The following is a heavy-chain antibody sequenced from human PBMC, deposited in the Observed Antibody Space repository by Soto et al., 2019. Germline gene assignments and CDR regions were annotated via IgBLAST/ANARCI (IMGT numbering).Heavy chain of an antibody. CDR3: MTSVTTHDY. Sequence: EVQLVESGGGLVQPGGSLRLSCAASGFTLSSYWMNWVHLAPGKGLEWVATIKQDGSQKNYVDSVKGRFTISRDNAKHSLYLQMSSLRDEDTAVYYCMTSVTTHDYWGQGTLVTVSS. J-gene: IGHJ4*02. CDR2: IKQDGSQK. V-gene: IGHV3-7*01. D-gene: IGHD4-17*01. CDR1: GFTLSSYW.